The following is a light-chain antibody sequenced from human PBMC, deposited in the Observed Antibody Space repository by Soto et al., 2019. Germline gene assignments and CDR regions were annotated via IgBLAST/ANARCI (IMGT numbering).Light chain of an antibody. Sequence: ELVMTQSPATLSVSPGERATLSCRASQSVSSNLAWYQQQPGQAPRLLIYGASTRATGIPARFSGSGSGTEFTLTISSLQSEDFAVYYCQQYNNFPFTFGPGTKVDIK. V-gene: IGKV3-15*01. J-gene: IGKJ3*01. CDR3: QQYNNFPFT. CDR1: QSVSSN. CDR2: GAS.